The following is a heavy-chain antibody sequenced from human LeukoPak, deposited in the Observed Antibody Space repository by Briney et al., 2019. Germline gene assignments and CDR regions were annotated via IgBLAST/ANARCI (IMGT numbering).Heavy chain of an antibody. V-gene: IGHV3-30*04. CDR3: AREGRILTGLDAFDI. CDR1: GFTFSSYA. CDR2: ISYDGSNK. Sequence: GRSLRLSCAASGFTFSSYAMHWVRQAPGKGLEWVAVISYDGSNKYYADSVKGRFTISRDNSKNTLYLQMNSLRAEDTAVYYCAREGRILTGLDAFDIWGQGTMVTVSS. J-gene: IGHJ3*02. D-gene: IGHD3-9*01.